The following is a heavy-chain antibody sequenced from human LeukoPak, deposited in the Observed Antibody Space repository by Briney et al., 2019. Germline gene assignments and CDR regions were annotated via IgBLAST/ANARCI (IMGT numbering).Heavy chain of an antibody. CDR3: ARGAPHNDAFDI. J-gene: IGHJ3*02. Sequence: GGSLRLSCAASGFTFSSYSMNWVRQAPGKGLEWVSSISSSSSYIYYADSVKGRFTISRDNAKNSLYLQMNSLRAEDTAVYYCARGAPHNDAFDIWGQGTMVTVSS. D-gene: IGHD2-21*01. CDR2: ISSSSSYI. CDR1: GFTFSSYS. V-gene: IGHV3-21*01.